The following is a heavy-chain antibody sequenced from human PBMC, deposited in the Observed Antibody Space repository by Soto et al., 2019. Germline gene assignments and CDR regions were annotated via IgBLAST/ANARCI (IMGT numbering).Heavy chain of an antibody. V-gene: IGHV1-2*02. D-gene: IGHD2-15*01. CDR2: ISTDTGGT. Sequence: QVLLVQSGAEVKKPGASVKVSCKTSGYTFTGYYIHWVRQAPGQGLEWMGWISTDTGGTNSAQKFQGRVTMTRDTSISTAYMELSRLRSDDTAVYYCARDCSGANCYSDRSYWGQGTLVSVSS. CDR3: ARDCSGANCYSDRSY. J-gene: IGHJ4*02. CDR1: GYTFTGYY.